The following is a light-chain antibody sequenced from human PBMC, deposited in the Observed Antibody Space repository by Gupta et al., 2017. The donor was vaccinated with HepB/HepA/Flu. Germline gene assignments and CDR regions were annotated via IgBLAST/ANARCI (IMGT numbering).Light chain of an antibody. J-gene: IGKJ2*01. Sequence: ELVLTQSPGTLSLSPGERATPSCRASESVGSRSFTWYQQKPGQAPRLLIYAASSRATGIPDRFSGSESGTDFTLTISRLEPEDFAVYYCQQYGSSRYTFGQGTKVEMK. CDR2: AAS. V-gene: IGKV3-20*01. CDR3: QQYGSSRYT. CDR1: ESVGSRS.